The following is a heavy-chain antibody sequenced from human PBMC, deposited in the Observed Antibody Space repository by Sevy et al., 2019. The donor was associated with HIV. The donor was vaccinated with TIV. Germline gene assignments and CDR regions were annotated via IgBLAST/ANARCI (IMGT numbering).Heavy chain of an antibody. Sequence: GGSLRLSCAASGFTFSSYAMHWVRQAPGKGLEWVAVISYDGSNKYYADSVKGRFTISRDNSKNTLYLQMNSLRAEDTAVYYCARGTDIWWLKSDYYGMDVWGQGTTVTVSS. CDR3: ARGTDIWWLKSDYYGMDV. CDR2: ISYDGSNK. CDR1: GFTFSSYA. V-gene: IGHV3-30-3*01. D-gene: IGHD5-12*01. J-gene: IGHJ6*02.